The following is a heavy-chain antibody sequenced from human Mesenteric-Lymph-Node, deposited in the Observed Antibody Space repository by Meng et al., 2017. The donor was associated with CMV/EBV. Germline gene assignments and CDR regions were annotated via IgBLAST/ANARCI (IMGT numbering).Heavy chain of an antibody. CDR3: ARGGRFEEYYFDY. D-gene: IGHD3-10*01. CDR1: GGSVSSGSYY. V-gene: IGHV4-61*01. Sequence: SETLSLTCTVSGGSVSSGSYYWSWIRQPPGKGLEWIGYIYYSGSTNYNPSLKSRVTISVDTSKNQFSLNLSSVTAADTAVYYCARGGRFEEYYFDYWGQGTLVTVSS. J-gene: IGHJ4*02. CDR2: IYYSGST.